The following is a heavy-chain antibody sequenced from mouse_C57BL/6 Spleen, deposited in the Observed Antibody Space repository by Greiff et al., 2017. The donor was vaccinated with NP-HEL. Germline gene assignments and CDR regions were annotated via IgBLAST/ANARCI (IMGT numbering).Heavy chain of an antibody. D-gene: IGHD2-4*01. CDR2: IHPNSGST. CDR3: ARSYDYDGRIV. V-gene: IGHV1-64*01. CDR1: GYTFTSYW. J-gene: IGHJ1*03. Sequence: QVQLQQPGAELVKPGASVKLSCKASGYTFTSYWMHWVKQRPGQGLEWIGMIHPNSGSTNYNEKFKSKATLTVDKSSSTAYMQLSSLTSEDSAVYYCARSYDYDGRIVWGTGTTVTVSS.